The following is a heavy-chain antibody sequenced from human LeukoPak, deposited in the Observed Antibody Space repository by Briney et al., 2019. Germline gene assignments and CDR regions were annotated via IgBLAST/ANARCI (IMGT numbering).Heavy chain of an antibody. D-gene: IGHD2-2*01. CDR1: GFAFSRYW. CDR2: ISSSSSYI. V-gene: IGHV3-21*01. Sequence: GGSLRLSCAASGFAFSRYWMSWVRQAPGKGLEWVSSISSSSSYIYYADSVKGRFTISRDNAKNSLYLQMNSLRAEDTAVYYCAAVLSSHWGQGTLVTVSS. J-gene: IGHJ4*02. CDR3: AAVLSSH.